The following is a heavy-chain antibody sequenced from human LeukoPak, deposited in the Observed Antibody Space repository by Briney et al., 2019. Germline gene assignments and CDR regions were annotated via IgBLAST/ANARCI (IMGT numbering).Heavy chain of an antibody. CDR3: AREASSGSYQYYFDY. J-gene: IGHJ4*02. CDR1: GGSISSYY. CDR2: IYYSGST. Sequence: PSETLSLTCTVSGGSISSYYWSWIRQPPGKGLEWIGYIYYSGSTNYNPSLKSRVTISADTSKNQFSLKLSSVTAADTAVYYCAREASSGSYQYYFDYWGQGTLVTVSS. D-gene: IGHD3-10*01. V-gene: IGHV4-59*01.